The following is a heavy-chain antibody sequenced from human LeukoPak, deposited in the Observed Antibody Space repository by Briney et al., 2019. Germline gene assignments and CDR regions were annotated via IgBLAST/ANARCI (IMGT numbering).Heavy chain of an antibody. CDR3: TRDPPRAAWVFDY. V-gene: IGHV3-23*01. D-gene: IGHD6-25*01. Sequence: GGSLRLSCAASGFTFSNYAMSWVRQAPGKALEWVSAITSGGGTTYYAGSVKGRFTISRDNSKNTLYLQMNSLRAEDTAVYYCTRDPPRAAWVFDYWGQGTLVSVSS. CDR2: ITSGGGTT. J-gene: IGHJ4*02. CDR1: GFTFSNYA.